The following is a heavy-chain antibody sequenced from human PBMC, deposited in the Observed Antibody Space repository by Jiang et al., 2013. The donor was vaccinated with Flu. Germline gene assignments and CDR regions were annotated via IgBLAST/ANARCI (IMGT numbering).Heavy chain of an antibody. J-gene: IGHJ1*01. CDR1: YW. V-gene: IGHV3-7*03. CDR3: ARDPLPAARVAEYFQH. D-gene: IGHD2-2*01. CDR2: MKQDGSEK. Sequence: YWMSWVRQASRKGGVEWVANMKQDGSEKYYVDSVKGRFTISRDNAKNSLYLQMNSLRAEDTAVYYCARDPLPAARVAEYFQHWGQGTLVTVSS.